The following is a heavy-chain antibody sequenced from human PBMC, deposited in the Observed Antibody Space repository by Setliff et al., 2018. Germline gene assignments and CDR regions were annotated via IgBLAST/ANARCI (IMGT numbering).Heavy chain of an antibody. J-gene: IGHJ4*02. CDR2: ISSNGGST. CDR1: GFTFSSYA. CDR3: VKDGTTYYYDSSGLGEYFDY. V-gene: IGHV3-64D*09. Sequence: SLRLSCSASGFTFSSYAMHWVRQAPGKGLEYVSAISSNGGSTYYADSVKGRFTISRDNSKNTLYLQTSSLRAEDTAVYYCVKDGTTYYYDSSGLGEYFDYWGQGTLVTVSS. D-gene: IGHD3-22*01.